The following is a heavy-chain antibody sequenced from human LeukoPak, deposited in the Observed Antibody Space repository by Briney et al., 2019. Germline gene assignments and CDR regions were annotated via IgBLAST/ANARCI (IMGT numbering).Heavy chain of an antibody. J-gene: IGHJ4*02. V-gene: IGHV3-7*01. CDR3: VRERNSGGFDY. Sequence: GGSLRLSCAASGFTFSSHWMSWVRQAPGKGLEWVANIKQDGSEKNYVDSVKGRFTISRDNAKNSLFLQMNSLRAEATAVYYCVRERNSGGFDYWGQGTLVTVSS. CDR2: IKQDGSEK. D-gene: IGHD2-15*01. CDR1: GFTFSSHW.